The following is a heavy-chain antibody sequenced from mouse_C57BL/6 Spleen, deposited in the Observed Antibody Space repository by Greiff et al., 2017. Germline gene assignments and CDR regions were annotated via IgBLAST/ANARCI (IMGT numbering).Heavy chain of an antibody. CDR2: ISYGGSN. J-gene: IGHJ3*01. D-gene: IGHD2-12*01. CDR1: GYSITSGYY. V-gene: IGHV3-6*01. CDR3: AKDYAWFAD. Sequence: EVKLQESGPGLVQPSQSLSLTCSVTGYSITSGYYWNCIRHVPGNKMEWMGYISYGGSNNYHPSFKNRISITRDTSKNQFFLKLHSVTTEDTATYYCAKDYAWFADWGQGTLVTVSA.